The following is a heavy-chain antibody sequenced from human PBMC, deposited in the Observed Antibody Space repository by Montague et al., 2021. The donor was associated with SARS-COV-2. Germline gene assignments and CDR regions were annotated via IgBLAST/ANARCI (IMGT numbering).Heavy chain of an antibody. CDR1: GGSFSSSSYY. CDR3: VREKAGGLRNVFDI. Sequence: SETLSLTCSVSGGSFSSSSYYWGWIRQPPGKGLEWIGSIYHSGTTXYXXXXQXRLTMSIDTSTNQFSLRLTSVTAADTAVFFCVREKAGGLRNVFDIWGQGTTVTVSS. CDR2: IYHSGTT. V-gene: IGHV4-39*07. J-gene: IGHJ3*02.